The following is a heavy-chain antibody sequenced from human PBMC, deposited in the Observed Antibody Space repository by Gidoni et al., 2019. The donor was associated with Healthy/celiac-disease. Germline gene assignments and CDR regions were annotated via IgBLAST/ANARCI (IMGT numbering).Heavy chain of an antibody. D-gene: IGHD3-10*01. Sequence: EVQLVESGGGLVQPGGSLRLSCAASGFTFSSYWRSWVRQAPGRGLEWVANIKQDGSEKYYVDSVKGRFTISRDNAKNSLYLQMNSLRAEDTAVYYCARPFYGSGSRPWGGMDVWGQGTTVTVSS. CDR3: ARPFYGSGSRPWGGMDV. V-gene: IGHV3-7*01. CDR2: IKQDGSEK. J-gene: IGHJ6*02. CDR1: GFTFSSYW.